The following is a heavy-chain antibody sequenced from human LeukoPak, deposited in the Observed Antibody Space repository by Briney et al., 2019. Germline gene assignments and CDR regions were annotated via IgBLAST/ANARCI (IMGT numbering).Heavy chain of an antibody. CDR1: GYTFTSYG. Sequence: GASVKVFRKASGYTFTSYGISWVRQAPGQGLEWLGWISAYNGNTNYAQKFQGRVTMTRDTSASTVYMELSSLRSEDTAVYYCARDHAVPAAITDYGMDVWGQGTTVTVSS. CDR2: ISAYNGNT. V-gene: IGHV1-18*01. D-gene: IGHD2-2*01. J-gene: IGHJ6*02. CDR3: ARDHAVPAAITDYGMDV.